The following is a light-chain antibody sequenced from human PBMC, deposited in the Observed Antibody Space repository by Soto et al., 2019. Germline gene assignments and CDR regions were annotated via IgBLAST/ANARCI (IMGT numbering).Light chain of an antibody. V-gene: IGKV3-15*01. CDR3: QQYNSWLT. J-gene: IGKJ4*01. Sequence: IVMTQTPATLSVSPGGRVTLSCRASQSVSYHVAWYQQKPGQTPRLVIYDASTRASGIPARFSGTRSGTEFSLTVSRLQSEDFGIYYCQQYNSWLTFGGGPRVDIK. CDR1: QSVSYH. CDR2: DAS.